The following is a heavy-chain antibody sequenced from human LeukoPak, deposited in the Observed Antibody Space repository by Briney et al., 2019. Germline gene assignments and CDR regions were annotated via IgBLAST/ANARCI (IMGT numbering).Heavy chain of an antibody. Sequence: GGSLRLSCAASGFTFSSYSMNWVRQAPGKGLEWVSSISSSSSYIYYADSVKGRLTISRDNAKNSLYLQMNSLRAEDTAVYYCARVAALYDPNDYWGQGTLVTVSS. V-gene: IGHV3-21*01. CDR3: ARVAALYDPNDY. J-gene: IGHJ4*02. CDR1: GFTFSSYS. D-gene: IGHD2-2*02. CDR2: ISSSSSYI.